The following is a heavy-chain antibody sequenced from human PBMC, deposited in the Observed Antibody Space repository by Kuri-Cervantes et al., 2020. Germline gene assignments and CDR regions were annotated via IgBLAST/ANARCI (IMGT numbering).Heavy chain of an antibody. J-gene: IGHJ4*02. CDR1: GYTFTSYA. CDR3: ARLAPGSGSYEDPYFDY. D-gene: IGHD3-10*01. CDR2: INTNTGNP. V-gene: IGHV7-4-1*02. Sequence: ASVKVSCKASGYTFTSYAMNWVRQAPGQGLEWMGWINTNTGNPTYAQGFTGRFVFSLDTSVSTAYLQISSLKAEDTAVYYCARLAPGSGSYEDPYFDYWGQGTLVTVSS.